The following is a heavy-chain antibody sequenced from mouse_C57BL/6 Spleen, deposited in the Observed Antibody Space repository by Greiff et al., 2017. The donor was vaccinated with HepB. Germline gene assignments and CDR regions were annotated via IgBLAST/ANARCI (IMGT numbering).Heavy chain of an antibody. V-gene: IGHV1-85*01. CDR2: LYPRDGST. CDR3: ARSDYYAMDY. Sequence: QVQLQQSGPELVKPGASVKLSCKASGYTFTSYYINWVNQRPGQGREWIGWLYPRDGSTKYNEKFKGKATLTVDTSSSTAYMELHSLTSEDSAVYFCARSDYYAMDYWGQGTSVTVSS. CDR1: GYTFTSYY. J-gene: IGHJ4*01.